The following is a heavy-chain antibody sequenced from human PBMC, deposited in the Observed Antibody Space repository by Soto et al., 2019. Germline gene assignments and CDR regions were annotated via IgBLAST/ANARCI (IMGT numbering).Heavy chain of an antibody. CDR2: IIPIFGTA. J-gene: IGHJ5*02. Sequence: GASVKVSCKASGGTFSSYAISWVRQAPGQGLEWMGGIIPIFGTANYAQKFQGRVTITADESTSTAYMELSSLRSEDTAVYYCAVSGYSQYNWFDPWGQGTLVTVSS. D-gene: IGHD3-22*01. V-gene: IGHV1-69*13. CDR3: AVSGYSQYNWFDP. CDR1: GGTFSSYA.